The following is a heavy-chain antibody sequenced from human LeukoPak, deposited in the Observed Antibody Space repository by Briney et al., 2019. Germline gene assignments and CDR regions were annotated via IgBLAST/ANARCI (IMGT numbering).Heavy chain of an antibody. J-gene: IGHJ4*02. V-gene: IGHV4-38-2*02. CDR2: IYYSGST. CDR3: TQGGELMNY. Sequence: SETLSLTCSVSGYSISSDYYWGWIRQPPGKGLEWIGSIYYSGSTYYNPSLKSRVTISVDASKNQFSLRLTSVTAADTAVYYCTQGGELMNYWGQGTLVTVSS. CDR1: GYSISSDYY. D-gene: IGHD1-26*01.